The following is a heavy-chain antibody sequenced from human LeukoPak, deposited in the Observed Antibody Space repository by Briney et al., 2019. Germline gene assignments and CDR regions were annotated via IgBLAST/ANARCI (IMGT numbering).Heavy chain of an antibody. J-gene: IGHJ4*02. CDR3: ARDLAVAGTNAAAGY. Sequence: GGSLRLPCAASGFTFSNYWMYWVRQAPGKGLVWVSRINSEGRSTSYADSVKGRFTVSRDNAKNTLYLQMNSLRVEDTAVYYCARDLAVAGTNAAAGYWGQGTLVTVSS. CDR1: GFTFSNYW. V-gene: IGHV3-74*01. D-gene: IGHD6-19*01. CDR2: INSEGRST.